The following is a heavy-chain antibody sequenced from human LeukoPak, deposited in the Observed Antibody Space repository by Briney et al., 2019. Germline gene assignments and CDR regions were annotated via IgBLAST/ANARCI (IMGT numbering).Heavy chain of an antibody. D-gene: IGHD1-26*01. CDR3: ARGVNSGYFDY. CDR1: GGSFSGYY. Sequence: SETLSLTCAVYGGSFSGYYWSRIRQPPGKGLEWIGEINHSGSTNYNPSLKSRVTIPVDTSKNQFSLKLTSVTAADTAVYYCARGVNSGYFDYCGQGTLVTVSS. J-gene: IGHJ4*02. V-gene: IGHV4-34*01. CDR2: INHSGST.